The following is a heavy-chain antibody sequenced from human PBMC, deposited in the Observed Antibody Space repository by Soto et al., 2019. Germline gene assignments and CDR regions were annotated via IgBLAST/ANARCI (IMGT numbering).Heavy chain of an antibody. CDR1: GFTFSSYW. CDR2: INSDGSST. CDR3: ARGGDYDFWSGFYPYYYSYRMDF. V-gene: IGHV3-74*01. D-gene: IGHD3-3*01. Sequence: GGSLRLSCAASGFTFSSYWMNWVRQAPGKGLVWVSRINSDGSSTSYADSVKGRFTISRDNAKNTLYLQMNSLRAEVTAVYYCARGGDYDFWSGFYPYYYSYRMDFWGQGTMVTVSS. J-gene: IGHJ6*02.